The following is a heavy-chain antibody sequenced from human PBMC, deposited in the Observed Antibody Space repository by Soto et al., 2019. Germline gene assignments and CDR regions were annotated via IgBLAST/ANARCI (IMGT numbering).Heavy chain of an antibody. V-gene: IGHV3-23*01. CDR2: ISGSGGST. CDR1: GFTFSSYA. D-gene: IGHD6-13*01. J-gene: IGHJ4*02. CDR3: AKDRVYRSSWYVEDY. Sequence: PGGSLRLSCAASGFTFSSYAMSWVRQAPGKGLEWVSAISGSGGSTYYADSVKGRFTISRDNSKNTLYLQMNRLRAEDTAVYYCAKDRVYRSSWYVEDYWGQGNLVTVSS.